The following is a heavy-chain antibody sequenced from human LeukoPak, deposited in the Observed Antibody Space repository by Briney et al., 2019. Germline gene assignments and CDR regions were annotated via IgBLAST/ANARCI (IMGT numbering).Heavy chain of an antibody. CDR1: GYSFTSYW. CDR2: IYPGDSDT. Sequence: GESLKISCKGSGYSFTSYWIGWVRQMSGKGLEWMGIIYPGDSDTRYSPSFQGQVTISADKSISTAYLQWSSLKASDTAMYYCATSPTTYYYGSGPRGYFDYWGQGTLVTVSS. J-gene: IGHJ4*02. V-gene: IGHV5-51*01. D-gene: IGHD3-10*01. CDR3: ATSPTTYYYGSGPRGYFDY.